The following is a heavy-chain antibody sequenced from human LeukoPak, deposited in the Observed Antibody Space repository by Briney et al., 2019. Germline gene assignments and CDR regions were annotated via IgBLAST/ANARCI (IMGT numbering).Heavy chain of an antibody. CDR1: GYTFTIYD. CDR3: ARGIRYFDWLSQTYYYYYMDV. Sequence: ASVTLSFTSSGYTFTIYDINWMRHATGQGNELKGLMNPNSDNTGYAQKFQGRDTMTRNTSISTAYMELSSLRSEDTAVYYCARGIRYFDWLSQTYYYYYMDVWGKGTTVTVSS. D-gene: IGHD3-9*01. CDR2: MNPNSDNT. J-gene: IGHJ6*03. V-gene: IGHV1-8*01.